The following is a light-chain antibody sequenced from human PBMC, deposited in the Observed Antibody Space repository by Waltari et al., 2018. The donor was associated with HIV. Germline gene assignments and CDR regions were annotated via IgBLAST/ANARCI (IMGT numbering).Light chain of an antibody. CDR3: LLFYGDFPDFPV. CDR1: TGPVTSGHY. Sequence: QAVVTQEPSLTVSPGGTVTLTCDSSTGPVTSGHYPYWIQQMPGQAPRTMIYDATERHSWTPARFSGSLLGGSAALTLSGARPEDEAEYYCLLFYGDFPDFPVFGGGTKLTVL. V-gene: IGLV7-46*01. CDR2: DAT. J-gene: IGLJ2*01.